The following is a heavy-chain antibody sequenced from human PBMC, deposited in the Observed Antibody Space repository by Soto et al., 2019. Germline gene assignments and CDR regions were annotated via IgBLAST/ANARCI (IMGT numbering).Heavy chain of an antibody. CDR1: GGSFSGYY. D-gene: IGHD3-22*01. J-gene: IGHJ4*02. V-gene: IGHV4-34*01. CDR3: ARGLYDYYDSSGSTDY. Sequence: SETLSLTCAVYGGSFSGYYWSWIRQPPGKGLEWIGEINHRGSTNYNPSLKSRVTISVDTSKNQFSLKLSSVTAADTAVYYCARGLYDYYDSSGSTDYWGQGTLVTVSS. CDR2: INHRGST.